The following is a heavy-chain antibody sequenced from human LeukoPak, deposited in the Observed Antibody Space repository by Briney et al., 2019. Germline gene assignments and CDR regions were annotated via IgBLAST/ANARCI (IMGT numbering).Heavy chain of an antibody. Sequence: SETLSLTCTVSGGSISTYYWSWIRQPPGKGLEWIGYIFYSGSTNYNPSLKSRVTISVDTSKNQFSLKLSSVTAADTAVYYCARVPTVTFFDYWGQGTLVTVSS. CDR2: IFYSGST. CDR1: GGSISTYY. J-gene: IGHJ4*02. D-gene: IGHD4-17*01. V-gene: IGHV4-59*08. CDR3: ARVPTVTFFDY.